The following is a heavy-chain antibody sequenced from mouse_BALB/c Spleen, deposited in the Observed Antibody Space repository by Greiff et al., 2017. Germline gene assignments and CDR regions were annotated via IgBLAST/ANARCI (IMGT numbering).Heavy chain of an antibody. Sequence: QVQLQQSGAELVRPGSSVKISCKASGYAFSSYWMNWVKQRPGQGLEWIGQIYPGDGDTNYNGKFKGKATLTADKSSSTAYMQLSSLTSEDSAVYFCARDEEFIKSYWGQGTLVTVSA. CDR2: IYPGDGDT. D-gene: IGHD1-1*01. CDR1: GYAFSSYW. V-gene: IGHV1-80*01. CDR3: ARDEEFIKSY. J-gene: IGHJ3*01.